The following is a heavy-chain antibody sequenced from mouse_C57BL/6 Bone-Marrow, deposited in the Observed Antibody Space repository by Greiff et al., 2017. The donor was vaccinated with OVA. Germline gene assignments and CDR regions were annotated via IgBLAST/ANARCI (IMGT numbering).Heavy chain of an antibody. V-gene: IGHV5-16*01. Sequence: EVKLMESEGGLVQPGRSMKLSCTASGFTFSDYYMAWVRQVPEKGLEWVANINYDGSSTYYLDSLKSRFIISRDNAKNILYLQMSSLKSEDTATYYCAREGSSGPWFAYWGQGTLVTVSA. D-gene: IGHD3-2*02. CDR3: AREGSSGPWFAY. CDR2: INYDGSST. J-gene: IGHJ3*01. CDR1: GFTFSDYY.